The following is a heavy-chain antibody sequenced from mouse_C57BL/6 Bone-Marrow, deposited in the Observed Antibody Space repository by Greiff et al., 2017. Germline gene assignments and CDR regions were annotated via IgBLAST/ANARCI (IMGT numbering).Heavy chain of an antibody. CDR1: GYAFTNYL. D-gene: IGHD1-1*01. CDR3: ARGDATVVYFDY. CDR2: INPGSGGT. V-gene: IGHV1-54*01. J-gene: IGHJ2*01. Sequence: QVQLQQSGAELVRPGTSVKVSCKASGYAFTNYLIEWVKQRPGQGLEWIGVINPGSGGTNYNEKFKGKATLTADKSSSTAYMQLSSLTSEDSAVYFCARGDATVVYFDYWGQGTTLTVSS.